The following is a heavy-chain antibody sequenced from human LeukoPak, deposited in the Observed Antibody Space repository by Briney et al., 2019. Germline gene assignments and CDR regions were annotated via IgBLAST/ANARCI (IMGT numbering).Heavy chain of an antibody. V-gene: IGHV4-59*01. J-gene: IGHJ4*02. Sequence: SETLSLTCTVSGGSINTYYWSWLRQPPGKGLEWVGYIYYTGSTNYNPSLKSRVTISVDTSKNQISLKLTSVTAADTAVYYCARAHISVAGTLGYWGQGTLVTVSS. CDR2: IYYTGST. CDR3: ARAHISVAGTLGY. D-gene: IGHD6-19*01. CDR1: GGSINTYY.